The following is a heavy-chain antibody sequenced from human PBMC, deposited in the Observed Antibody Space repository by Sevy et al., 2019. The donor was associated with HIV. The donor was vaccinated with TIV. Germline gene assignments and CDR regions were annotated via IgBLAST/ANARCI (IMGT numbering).Heavy chain of an antibody. V-gene: IGHV1-18*01. CDR3: ARDSYYYDMHSSYRPPDY. CDR2: IGVNNGKT. Sequence: APVKVSCKASGYNFNTYGITWVRQAPGQGLEWMGWIGVNNGKTNYAARLQARISMTADTSTSTVCMELRTLTSDDTAIYFCARDSYYYDMHSSYRPPDYWGQGTLVTVSS. J-gene: IGHJ4*02. D-gene: IGHD3-22*01. CDR1: GYNFNTYG.